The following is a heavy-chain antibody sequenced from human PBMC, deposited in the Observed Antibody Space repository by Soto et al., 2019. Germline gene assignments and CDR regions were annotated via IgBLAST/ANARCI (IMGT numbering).Heavy chain of an antibody. Sequence: EVQLLESGGGLVQPGGSLRLSCAASGFTFSSYAMSWVRQAPGKGLEWVSVISGSGDSTYYADSVKGRFTNSRDNSKNTLYLRMNSLRAEDTAVYNCARRGSGSYYDYCGQGTLVTVSS. J-gene: IGHJ4*02. V-gene: IGHV3-23*01. CDR2: ISGSGDST. D-gene: IGHD1-26*01. CDR1: GFTFSSYA. CDR3: ARRGSGSYYDY.